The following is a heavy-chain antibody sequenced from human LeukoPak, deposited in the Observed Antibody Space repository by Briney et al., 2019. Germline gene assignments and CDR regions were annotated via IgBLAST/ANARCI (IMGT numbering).Heavy chain of an antibody. CDR1: GGSFSGYY. CDR2: INHSGST. V-gene: IGHV4-34*01. Sequence: SETLSLTCAVYGGSFSGYYWSWIRQPPGKGLEWIGEINHSGSTNYNPSLKSRVTISVDTSKNQFSLKLSSVTAADTAVYYCGRQTGSGLFSLPGGQGTLVTVSS. J-gene: IGHJ4*02. CDR3: GRQTGSGLFSLP. D-gene: IGHD3-10*01.